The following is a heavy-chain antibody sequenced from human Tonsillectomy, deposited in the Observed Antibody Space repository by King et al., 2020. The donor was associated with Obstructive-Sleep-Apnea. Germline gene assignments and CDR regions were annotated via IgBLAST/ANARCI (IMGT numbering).Heavy chain of an antibody. J-gene: IGHJ4*02. V-gene: IGHV3-15*01. Sequence: VQLVESGGSLVKPGGSLRLSCAASGFTFSNAWMSWVRQAPGKGLDWVGRIKSKPDGGTTDYAAPVKGRFTISRDDSKNTLYLQMNSLKTEDTAMYYCTTVGPPYIVVVPAAIYYWGQGTLVTVSS. CDR1: GFTFSNAW. CDR2: IKSKPDGGTT. CDR3: TTVGPPYIVVVPAAIYY. D-gene: IGHD2-2*01.